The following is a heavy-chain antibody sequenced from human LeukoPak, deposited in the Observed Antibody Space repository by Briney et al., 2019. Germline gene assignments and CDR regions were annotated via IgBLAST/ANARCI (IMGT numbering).Heavy chain of an antibody. CDR1: GFTFSSYS. CDR2: IDYIGSST. Sequence: GGSLRLSCAASGFTFSSYSMNWVRQAPGKGLKGVSTIDYIGSSTSYADSVKGRFTISRDNSKNTLYLQMNSLRAEDTALYYCAKVGQQWLIPEEDWGQGTLVTVSS. V-gene: IGHV3-23*01. D-gene: IGHD6-19*01. CDR3: AKVGQQWLIPEED. J-gene: IGHJ4*02.